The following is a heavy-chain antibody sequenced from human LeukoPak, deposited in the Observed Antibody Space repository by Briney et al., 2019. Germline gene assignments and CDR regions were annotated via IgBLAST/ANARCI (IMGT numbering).Heavy chain of an antibody. CDR2: IYPKTGGT. CDR1: GYTFTGYY. Sequence: ASVKVSCKASGYTFTGYYLHWVRQAPGQGLEWMGWIYPKTGGTSYAQKFQGRVTMTRDRSISTAYMELIGLRSDDTAVYYCAGPWDQVGFDPWGQGTLVSVSS. V-gene: IGHV1-2*02. CDR3: AGPWDQVGFDP. D-gene: IGHD1-26*01. J-gene: IGHJ5*02.